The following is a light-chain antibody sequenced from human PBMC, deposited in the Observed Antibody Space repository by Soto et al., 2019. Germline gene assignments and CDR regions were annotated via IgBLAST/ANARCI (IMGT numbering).Light chain of an antibody. Sequence: EIVLTQSPGTLSLSPGERATLSCRASQSVSSSYLAWYQQKPGQAPRLLIYGASSRATGIPDRFSGSGSGTDFTLTISRLEHEDLAVYYCRQYGSSPPPYGFGQGTKLEIK. V-gene: IGKV3-20*01. CDR1: QSVSSSY. CDR2: GAS. J-gene: IGKJ2*03. CDR3: RQYGSSPPPYG.